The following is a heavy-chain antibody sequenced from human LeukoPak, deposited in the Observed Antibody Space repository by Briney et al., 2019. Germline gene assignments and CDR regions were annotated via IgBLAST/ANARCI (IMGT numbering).Heavy chain of an antibody. D-gene: IGHD3-10*01. Sequence: PGGSLRLSCAASGFSFSSYGMHWVRQAPGKGLEWVAVIWNDGNNKYYADSVKGRFTISRDNSKNTLFLQMNSLRAEDTAVYYCARGALTMLRGVTPPDYWGQGTLVTVSS. CDR2: IWNDGNNK. CDR3: ARGALTMLRGVTPPDY. CDR1: GFSFSSYG. J-gene: IGHJ4*02. V-gene: IGHV3-33*01.